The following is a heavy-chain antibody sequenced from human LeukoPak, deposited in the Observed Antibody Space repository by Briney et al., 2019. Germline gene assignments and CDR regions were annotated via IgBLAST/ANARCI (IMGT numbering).Heavy chain of an antibody. J-gene: IGHJ4*02. CDR3: ARGQLVVVVPAAILD. Sequence: GASVKVSCKASGYTFTGYYMHWVRQAPGQGLEWMGWINPNSGGTNYAQKFQGRVTMTRDTSISTAYMELSRLRSDDTAVYYCARGQLVVVVPAAILDWGQGTLVTVSS. D-gene: IGHD2-2*02. CDR1: GYTFTGYY. CDR2: INPNSGGT. V-gene: IGHV1-2*02.